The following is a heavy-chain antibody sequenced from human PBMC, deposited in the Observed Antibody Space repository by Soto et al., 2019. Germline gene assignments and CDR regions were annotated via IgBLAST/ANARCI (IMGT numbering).Heavy chain of an antibody. J-gene: IGHJ5*02. CDR3: SKDSSVTAACSGGWFDP. D-gene: IGHD2-15*01. Sequence: QVQLVQSGGGVVQPGRSLRLSCAASGFDFNTYGLHWVRQAPGKGLEWVAGISFDGGNQYYADSVKGRFTISRDKSNYTLYLQMNGLGAEDTATYYCSKDSSVTAACSGGWFDPWGQGTLVIVSS. CDR2: ISFDGGNQ. CDR1: GFDFNTYG. V-gene: IGHV3-30*18.